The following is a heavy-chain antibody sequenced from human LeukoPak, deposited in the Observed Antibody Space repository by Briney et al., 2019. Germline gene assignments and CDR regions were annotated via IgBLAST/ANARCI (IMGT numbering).Heavy chain of an antibody. CDR3: ARDPDYGGWFDP. V-gene: IGHV3-48*04. CDR1: GFTFSRYA. CDR2: ISSSGSTI. Sequence: GGSLRLFCGASGFTFSRYAMSWVRQAPGKGLEWVSYISSSGSTIFYADSVKGRFPISRDNAKNSLYLQMNSLRAEDTAVYYCARDPDYGGWFDPWGQGTLVTVSS. J-gene: IGHJ5*02. D-gene: IGHD4/OR15-4a*01.